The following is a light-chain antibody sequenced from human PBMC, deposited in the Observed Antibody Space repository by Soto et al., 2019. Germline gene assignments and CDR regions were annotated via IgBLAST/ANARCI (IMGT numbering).Light chain of an antibody. CDR3: QQYHTYWWT. CDR1: QTIINW. J-gene: IGKJ1*01. CDR2: KAS. Sequence: DIQMTQSPSALAASVGDRVTSSCRPSQTIINWFAWYQQKPGKAPKLLLYKASNLEGEVPSRFSGSGSETEFNLTINSLQPDDSATYYCQQYHTYWWTFGQGTKVDIK. V-gene: IGKV1-5*03.